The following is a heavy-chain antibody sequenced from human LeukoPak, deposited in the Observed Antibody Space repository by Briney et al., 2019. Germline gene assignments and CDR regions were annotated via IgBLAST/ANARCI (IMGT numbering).Heavy chain of an antibody. J-gene: IGHJ4*02. D-gene: IGHD6-19*01. CDR2: ISRSGSYI. CDR1: GFTFSNYA. CDR3: ARERVSGTGFDY. Sequence: GGSLRLSCGASGFTFSNYAMNWVRQAPGKGLEWVSSISRSGSYIFYADSLKGQFTISRDNAKNSLYLQMNSLRADDTAIYYCARERVSGTGFDYWGQGTLVTVSS. V-gene: IGHV3-21*01.